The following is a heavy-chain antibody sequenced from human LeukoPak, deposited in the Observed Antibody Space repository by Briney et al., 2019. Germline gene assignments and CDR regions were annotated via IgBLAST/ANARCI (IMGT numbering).Heavy chain of an antibody. V-gene: IGHV1-8*01. CDR2: MNPNSGNT. CDR1: GYTFTSYD. Sequence: GASVKVSGKASGYTFTSYDINWVRQATGQGLEWMGWMNPNSGNTGYAQKFQGRVTMTRNTSISTAYMELSSLRSEDTAVYYCARGLFNYYDSTAYYPLHYWGQGTLVTVSS. J-gene: IGHJ4*02. D-gene: IGHD3-22*01. CDR3: ARGLFNYYDSTAYYPLHY.